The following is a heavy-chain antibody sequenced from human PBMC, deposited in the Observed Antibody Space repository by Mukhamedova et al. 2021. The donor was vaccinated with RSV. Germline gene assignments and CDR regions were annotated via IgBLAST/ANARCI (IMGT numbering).Heavy chain of an antibody. CDR1: GFTFSSYA. Sequence: GFTFSSYAMHWVRQAPGKGLEWVAVISYDGSNKYYADSVKGRFTISRDNSKNTLYLQMNRLRAEDTAVYYCARDTGSYSSGWY. J-gene: IGHJ2*01. D-gene: IGHD6-19*01. V-gene: IGHV3-30*04. CDR3: ARDTGSYSSGWY. CDR2: ISYDGSNK.